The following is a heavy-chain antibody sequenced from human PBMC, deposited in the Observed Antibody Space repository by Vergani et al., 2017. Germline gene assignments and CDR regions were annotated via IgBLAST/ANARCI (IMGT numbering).Heavy chain of an antibody. V-gene: IGHV5-51*01. Sequence: EVQLVQSGAEVKKPGESLKISCKGSGYSFTSYWIGWVRQMPGKGLEWMGIIYPGDSDTRYSPSFQGQVTISADKSISTTYLQWSSLKASDPAMYYCARLRDIVVVPAAVFGMDVWGQGTTVTVSS. CDR2: IYPGDSDT. CDR3: ARLRDIVVVPAAVFGMDV. CDR1: GYSFTSYW. D-gene: IGHD2-2*01. J-gene: IGHJ6*02.